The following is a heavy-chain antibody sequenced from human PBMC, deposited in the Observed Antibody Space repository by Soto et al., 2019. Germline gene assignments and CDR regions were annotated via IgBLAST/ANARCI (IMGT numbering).Heavy chain of an antibody. CDR3: AREGTYCSGGSCYPHFDY. Sequence: QVQLVESGGGVVQPGRSLRLSCAASGFTFSSYGMHWVRQAPGKGLEWVAVIWYDGSNKYYADSVKGRFTISRDNSKNRLCLQMKSLRVEDTAGYYCAREGTYCSGGSCYPHFDYWGQGTLVTVYS. D-gene: IGHD2-15*01. CDR1: GFTFSSYG. V-gene: IGHV3-33*01. CDR2: IWYDGSNK. J-gene: IGHJ4*02.